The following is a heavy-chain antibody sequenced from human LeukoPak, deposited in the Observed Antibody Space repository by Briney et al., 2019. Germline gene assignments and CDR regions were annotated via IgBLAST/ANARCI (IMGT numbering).Heavy chain of an antibody. D-gene: IGHD3-22*01. CDR2: IYYSGST. V-gene: IGHV4-30-4*01. Sequence: SETLPLTCTVSGGSISSGDYYWSWSRQPPGKGLEWIGYIYYSGSTYYNPSLKSRVTISVDTSKNQFSLKLSSVTAADTAVYYCARGRLTYDSSGYYYPGAFDIWGQGTMVTVSS. J-gene: IGHJ3*02. CDR3: ARGRLTYDSSGYYYPGAFDI. CDR1: GGSISSGDYY.